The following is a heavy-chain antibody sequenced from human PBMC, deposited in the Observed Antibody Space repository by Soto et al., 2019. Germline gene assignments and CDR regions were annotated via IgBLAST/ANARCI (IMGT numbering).Heavy chain of an antibody. J-gene: IGHJ6*02. CDR3: ARTYSSSSVYYYYRMDV. Sequence: ASVKVSCKASGYTFTSYGISWVRQAPGQGLEWMGWISAYNGNTNYAQKLQGRVTMTTDTSTSTAYMELRSLRSDDTAVYYCARTYSSSSVYYYYRMDVWGQGTTVTVFS. D-gene: IGHD6-13*01. CDR1: GYTFTSYG. V-gene: IGHV1-18*01. CDR2: ISAYNGNT.